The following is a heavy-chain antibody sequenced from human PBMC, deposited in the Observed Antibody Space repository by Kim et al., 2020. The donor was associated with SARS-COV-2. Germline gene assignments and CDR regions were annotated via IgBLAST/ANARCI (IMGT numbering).Heavy chain of an antibody. D-gene: IGHD3-10*01. J-gene: IGHJ4*02. V-gene: IGHV3-33*06. CDR1: GFTFSSYG. Sequence: GGSLRLSCAASGFTFSSYGMHWVRQAPGKGLEWVAVIWYDGSNKYYADSVKGRFTISRDNSKNTLYLQMNSLRAEDTAVYYCAKAGSGYYYGSGSYPYYFDYWGQGTLVTVSS. CDR3: AKAGSGYYYGSGSYPYYFDY. CDR2: IWYDGSNK.